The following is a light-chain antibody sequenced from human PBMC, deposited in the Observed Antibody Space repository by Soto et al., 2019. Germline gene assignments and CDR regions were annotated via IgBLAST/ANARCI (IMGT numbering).Light chain of an antibody. CDR1: QSVSKC. CDR2: DAS. CDR3: QQCSDWPPVT. V-gene: IGKV3-11*01. J-gene: IGKJ5*01. Sequence: EIVLTQSPATLSLSPGERATLSCRASQSVSKCLAGYQQKPGQAPRLLIYDASARATGIPARFSGSASGTDFTLTISSLDPEDFAVYSGQQCSDWPPVTFSQGTRLDIK.